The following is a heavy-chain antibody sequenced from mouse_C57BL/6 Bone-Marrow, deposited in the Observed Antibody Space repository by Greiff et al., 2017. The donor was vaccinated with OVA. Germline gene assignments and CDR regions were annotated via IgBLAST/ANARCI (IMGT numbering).Heavy chain of an antibody. D-gene: IGHD1-1*01. Sequence: QVQLQQSGPGLVQPSQSLSITCTVSGFSLTSYGVHWVRQSPGKGLEWLGVIWSGGSTDYNAAFISRLSISKDNSKSQVFFKMNSLQAVDTAIYYCARKGATVVANYAMDYWGQGTSVTVSS. CDR3: ARKGATVVANYAMDY. CDR2: IWSGGST. J-gene: IGHJ4*01. V-gene: IGHV2-2*01. CDR1: GFSLTSYG.